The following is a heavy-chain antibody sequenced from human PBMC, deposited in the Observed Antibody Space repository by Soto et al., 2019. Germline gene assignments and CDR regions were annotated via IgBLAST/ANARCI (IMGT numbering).Heavy chain of an antibody. D-gene: IGHD2-2*02. J-gene: IGHJ5*02. Sequence: QVQLVQSGAEVKEPGASVKVSCRTSGYTFTDHYINWVRKAPGQGPEYMGRIHPNSGDIKYTQRLRGRVTMTRDTSISTAYMELRMLTSDDTAVYYCARDLSIQSFKWFDPWGQGTLVTVSS. CDR1: GYTFTDHY. CDR2: IHPNSGDI. V-gene: IGHV1-2*06. CDR3: ARDLSIQSFKWFDP.